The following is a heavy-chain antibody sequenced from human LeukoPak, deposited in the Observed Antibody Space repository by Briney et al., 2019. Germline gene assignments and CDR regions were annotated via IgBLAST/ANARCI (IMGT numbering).Heavy chain of an antibody. J-gene: IGHJ5*02. CDR1: GGSLSHYY. D-gene: IGHD3-10*01. Sequence: PSETLSLTCAVYGGSLSHYYWSWIRQPPGKGLEWIGEINHSGNTNYNPSLKSRVTISVDMSKNQFSLELTSVTAADTAVYYCARGPASGSNFAWFDPWGQGTLVTVSS. CDR3: ARGPASGSNFAWFDP. V-gene: IGHV4-34*01. CDR2: INHSGNT.